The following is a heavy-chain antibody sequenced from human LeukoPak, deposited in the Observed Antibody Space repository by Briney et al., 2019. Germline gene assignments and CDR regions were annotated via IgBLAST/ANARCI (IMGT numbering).Heavy chain of an antibody. Sequence: GASVKVSCKASGFTFTSSAVQWVRQARGQRLEWIGWIVVGSGNANYAQKFQERVTITRDMSTSTAYMELSSLRSEDTAVYYCAALSPIFGVVTFDYWGQGTLVTVSS. CDR1: GFTFTSSA. J-gene: IGHJ4*02. V-gene: IGHV1-58*01. D-gene: IGHD3-3*01. CDR2: IVVGSGNA. CDR3: AALSPIFGVVTFDY.